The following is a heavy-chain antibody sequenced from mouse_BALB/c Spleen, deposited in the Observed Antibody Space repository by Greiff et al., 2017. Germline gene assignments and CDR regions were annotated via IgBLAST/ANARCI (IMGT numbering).Heavy chain of an antibody. Sequence: VQLQQSGPELVKPGASVRISCKASGYTFTSYYIHWVKQRPGQGLEWIGWIYPGNVNTKYNEKFKGKATLTADKSSSTAYMQLSSLTSEDSAVYFCANGYGNYGWFAYWGQGTLVTVSA. CDR1: GYTFTSYY. D-gene: IGHD2-1*01. CDR3: ANGYGNYGWFAY. V-gene: IGHV1S56*01. J-gene: IGHJ3*01. CDR2: IYPGNVNT.